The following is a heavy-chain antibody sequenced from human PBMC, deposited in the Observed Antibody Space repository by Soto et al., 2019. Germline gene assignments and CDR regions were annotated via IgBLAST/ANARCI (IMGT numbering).Heavy chain of an antibody. J-gene: IGHJ4*02. Sequence: SETLSLTCTVSGGSINSGEYFWSWIRQPPGKGLEWIGYVHFSGSTYYTPSLKSRVTISVDTSKNQFSLKLSSVTAADTAVYYCAREGDTAMVQYYLHYWGQGTLVTVSS. CDR1: GGSINSGEYF. D-gene: IGHD5-18*01. CDR2: VHFSGST. CDR3: AREGDTAMVQYYLHY. V-gene: IGHV4-30-4*01.